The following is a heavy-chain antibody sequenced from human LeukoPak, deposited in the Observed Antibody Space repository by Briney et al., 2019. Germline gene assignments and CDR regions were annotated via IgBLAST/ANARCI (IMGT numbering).Heavy chain of an antibody. CDR2: IHHNGKIT. CDR3: ARDMSGTYSFDY. D-gene: IGHD1-26*01. J-gene: IGHJ4*02. Sequence: PGGSLRLSCAASGFTFRNYVIHWVRQAPGKALEYVSFIHHNGKITSYADSVRGRFTVSRDNSKNTLFLELSSLRVDDTAVYYCARDMSGTYSFDYWGQGTLVTVSS. V-gene: IGHV3-64D*06. CDR1: GFTFRNYV.